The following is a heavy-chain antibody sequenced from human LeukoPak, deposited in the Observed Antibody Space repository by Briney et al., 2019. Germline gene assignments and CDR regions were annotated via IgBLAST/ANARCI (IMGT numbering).Heavy chain of an antibody. CDR3: ARLGPPSTLDP. Sequence: PSETLSLTCTVSGGSISSYYWSWIRQPPGKGLEWIGYIYYSGSTNYNPSLKSRVTISVDTSKNQFSLKLSSVTAADTAVYYCARLGPPSTLDPWGQGTLVTVSS. J-gene: IGHJ5*02. V-gene: IGHV4-59*08. CDR1: GGSISSYY. CDR2: IYYSGST.